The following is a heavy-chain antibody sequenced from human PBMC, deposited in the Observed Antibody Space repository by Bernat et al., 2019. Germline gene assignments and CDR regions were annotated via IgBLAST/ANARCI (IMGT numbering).Heavy chain of an antibody. CDR1: GDSIKKGGYH. D-gene: IGHD3-3*01. V-gene: IGHV4-31*03. CDR3: ARILWSGYVYFEH. Sequence: QVQLQESGPGLVKPSETLSLTCTVSGDSIKKGGYHWSWIRQHPGKGLEWIWYIYYTGSTRYNSSLGSRVIMSVDTSQNQFSLKLNYVTAADTAVYYCARILWSGYVYFEHWGQGILVTVSS. J-gene: IGHJ4*02. CDR2: IYYTGST.